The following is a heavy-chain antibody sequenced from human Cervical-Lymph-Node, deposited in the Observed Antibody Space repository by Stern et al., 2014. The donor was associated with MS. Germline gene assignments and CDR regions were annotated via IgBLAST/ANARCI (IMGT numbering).Heavy chain of an antibody. CDR1: GGSISSDNYY. J-gene: IGHJ6*02. V-gene: IGHV4-31*03. D-gene: IGHD2-2*01. Sequence: QVQLVESGPGLVKPSQTLSLTYTVSGGSISSDNYYWTWIRQHPGQGLEWIGHIYYSGTTYYNPSLKSRVSITVDTSKNLFSLRLSSVTAADTAVYYCARDHFTTSLDVWGHGTTVTVS. CDR3: ARDHFTTSLDV. CDR2: IYYSGTT.